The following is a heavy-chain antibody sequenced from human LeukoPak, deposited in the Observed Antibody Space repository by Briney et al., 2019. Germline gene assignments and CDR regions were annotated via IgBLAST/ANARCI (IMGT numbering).Heavy chain of an antibody. CDR3: ARDRKTGTTSWFDP. V-gene: IGHV1-2*02. CDR1: GYTFTGYY. Sequence: ASVKVSCKASGYTFTGYYMHWVRQAPGQGLEWMGWINPNSGGTNYAQKFQGRGTMTRDTSISTAYMELSRLRSDDTAVYYCARDRKTGTTSWFDPWGQGTLVTVSS. D-gene: IGHD1-7*01. J-gene: IGHJ5*02. CDR2: INPNSGGT.